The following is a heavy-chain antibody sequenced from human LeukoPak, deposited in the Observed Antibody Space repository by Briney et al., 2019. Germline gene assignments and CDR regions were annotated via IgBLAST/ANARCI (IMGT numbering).Heavy chain of an antibody. CDR2: ISSDGSRT. Sequence: GGSLRLSCAASGFTFSSYAMNWVRQAPGKGLVWVSRISSDGSRTSYADSVKGRFTISRDNAKNTLYLQMNSLRAEDAAVYYCARDGCSTTSCSPLYYYYGMDVWGPGTTVTVSS. CDR3: ARDGCSTTSCSPLYYYYGMDV. D-gene: IGHD2-2*01. J-gene: IGHJ6*02. CDR1: GFTFSSYA. V-gene: IGHV3-74*01.